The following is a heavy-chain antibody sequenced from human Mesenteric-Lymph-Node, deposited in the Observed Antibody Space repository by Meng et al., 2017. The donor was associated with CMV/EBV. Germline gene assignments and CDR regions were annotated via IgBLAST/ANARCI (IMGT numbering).Heavy chain of an antibody. J-gene: IGHJ2*01. CDR3: ARDGKGIAAAGTPHWYFDL. V-gene: IGHV1-69*17. D-gene: IGHD6-13*01. CDR2: ITPTFGIA. Sequence: TLSSHAISWVRQAPGQGLEWMGEITPTFGIANYAQKFQDRVTIIADTSTSTVYMELSRLRSEDTAVYYCARDGKGIAAAGTPHWYFDLWGRGTLVTVSS. CDR1: TLSSHA.